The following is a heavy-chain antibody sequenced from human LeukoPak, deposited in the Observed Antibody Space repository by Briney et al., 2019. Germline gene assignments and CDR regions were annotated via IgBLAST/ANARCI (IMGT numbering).Heavy chain of an antibody. D-gene: IGHD6-13*01. CDR3: ARQITPGIAAAGNFDY. CDR1: GFTFSTYT. Sequence: PGGSLRLSCAASGFTFSTYTMNWVRQAPGKGLEWVSYITTSSSYIYYADSVKGRFTISRDNAKNSLYLQMNSLRAEDTAVYYCARQITPGIAAAGNFDYWGQGTLVTVSS. CDR2: ITTSSSYI. J-gene: IGHJ4*02. V-gene: IGHV3-21*01.